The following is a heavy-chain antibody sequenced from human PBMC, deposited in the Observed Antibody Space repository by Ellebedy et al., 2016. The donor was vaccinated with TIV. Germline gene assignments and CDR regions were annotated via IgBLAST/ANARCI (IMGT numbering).Heavy chain of an antibody. Sequence: PGGSLRLSCAASGFTVSTYYMSWVRQAPGKGLEWVSVIFTSGSTYYADSVKGRFTVSRDNSKNTLYLQMDSLRAEDTALYYCAREGTNYAFDYWGQGTLVTVSS. CDR3: AREGTNYAFDY. V-gene: IGHV3-53*01. CDR1: GFTVSTYY. D-gene: IGHD4/OR15-4a*01. J-gene: IGHJ4*02. CDR2: IFTSGST.